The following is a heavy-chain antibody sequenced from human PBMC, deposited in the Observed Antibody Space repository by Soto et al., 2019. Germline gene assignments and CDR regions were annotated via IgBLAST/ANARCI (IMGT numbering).Heavy chain of an antibody. CDR2: IKQDGSEK. Sequence: EVQLVESGGGLVQPGGSLRLSCAASGFTFSSYWMSWVRQAPGKGLEWVANIKQDGSEKYYVDSVKGRFTISRDNAKNSLYLQMNSLSAEDTAVYYCARDGSIAAAGFYYYYGMDVWGQGTTVTVSS. V-gene: IGHV3-7*03. CDR3: ARDGSIAAAGFYYYYGMDV. D-gene: IGHD6-13*01. CDR1: GFTFSSYW. J-gene: IGHJ6*02.